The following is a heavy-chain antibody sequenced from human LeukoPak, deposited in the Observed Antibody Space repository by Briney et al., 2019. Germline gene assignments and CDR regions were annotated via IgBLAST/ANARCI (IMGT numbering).Heavy chain of an antibody. V-gene: IGHV3-20*02. CDR2: MRNGGR. CDR3: ARDRCSSTSCYNTPNWFDP. Sequence: GGSLRLSFAASGFKFDDYGMSWVRQVPGKGLEWVSGMRNGGRGYADSVKGRFTISRDNAKNSVYLQMISLRSEDTAFYHCARDRCSSTSCYNTPNWFDPWGQGTLVTVSS. CDR1: GFKFDDYG. J-gene: IGHJ5*02. D-gene: IGHD2-2*02.